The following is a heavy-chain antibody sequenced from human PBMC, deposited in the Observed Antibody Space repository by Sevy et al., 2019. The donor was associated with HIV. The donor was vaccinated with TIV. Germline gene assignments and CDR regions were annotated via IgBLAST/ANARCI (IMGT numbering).Heavy chain of an antibody. CDR2: ISYDGTSK. V-gene: IGHV3-30-3*01. D-gene: IGHD5-18*01. CDR3: ARRVIVDTALVTHINH. Sequence: GGSLRRSCAASGFPFSSYAMYWVRQAPGKGLEWVAVISYDGTSKYYAYTVKGRFTNSRDNSKNTLNLQLNSLRAEDTAVYYCARRVIVDTALVTHINHWGQGTLVTVSS. J-gene: IGHJ5*02. CDR1: GFPFSSYA.